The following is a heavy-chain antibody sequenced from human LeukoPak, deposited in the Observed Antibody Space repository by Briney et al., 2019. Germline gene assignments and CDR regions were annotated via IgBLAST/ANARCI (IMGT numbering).Heavy chain of an antibody. V-gene: IGHV5-51*01. CDR1: GYSFTSYW. D-gene: IGHD3-10*01. CDR3: ARPDQLRWFRDPRRPYYYGMDV. CDR2: IYPGDSDT. Sequence: GESLKISCKGSGYSFTSYWIGWVRQMPGKGLEWMGIIYPGDSDTRYSPSFQGQVTISADKSISTAYLQWSSLKASDTAMYYCARPDQLRWFRDPRRPYYYGMDVWGQGTTVTVSS. J-gene: IGHJ6*02.